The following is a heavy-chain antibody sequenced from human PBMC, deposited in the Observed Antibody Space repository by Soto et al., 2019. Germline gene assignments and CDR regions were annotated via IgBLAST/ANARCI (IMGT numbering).Heavy chain of an antibody. CDR1: GGTVSSYA. Sequence: QVQLVQSGAEVKKPGSSVKVSCKASGGTVSSYAISWVRQAPGQGREWMGGIIPIFGTANYAQKFQGRVTITAHESTSTAYMELSSLRSEDTAVYYCAREGRDGYNYGWFDPWGQGTLVTVSS. CDR2: IIPIFGTA. D-gene: IGHD5-12*01. V-gene: IGHV1-69*01. J-gene: IGHJ5*02. CDR3: AREGRDGYNYGWFDP.